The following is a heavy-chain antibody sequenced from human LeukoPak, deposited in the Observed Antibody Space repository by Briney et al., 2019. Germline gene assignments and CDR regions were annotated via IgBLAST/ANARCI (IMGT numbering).Heavy chain of an antibody. J-gene: IGHJ4*02. CDR1: GGSISSTNYY. D-gene: IGHD4-17*01. CDR3: ARVRYGDYSYYFDY. Sequence: SETLSLSCTVSGGSISSTNYYWGWIRQPPGKGLEWIGNMYYSGSPYYNPSLKSRVTISVDTSKNQFSLQLSSVTAADTAVYYCARVRYGDYSYYFDYWGQGTLVTVSS. CDR2: MYYSGSP. V-gene: IGHV4-39*07.